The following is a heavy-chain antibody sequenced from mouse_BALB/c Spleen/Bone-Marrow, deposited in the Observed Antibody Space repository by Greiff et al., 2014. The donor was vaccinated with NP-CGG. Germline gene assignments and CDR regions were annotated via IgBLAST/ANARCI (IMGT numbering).Heavy chain of an antibody. CDR2: INPDSSTI. V-gene: IGHV4-1*02. Sequence: VQLQQPGGGLVQPGGSLKLSCAASGFDFSIYWMSWVRQAPGKGLEWIGEINPDSSTINYTPSLKDKFIISRDNAKNTLYLQMSKVRSEDTALYYCARLGYYGSSDYWGQGTTLTVSS. D-gene: IGHD1-1*01. CDR3: ARLGYYGSSDY. CDR1: GFDFSIYW. J-gene: IGHJ2*01.